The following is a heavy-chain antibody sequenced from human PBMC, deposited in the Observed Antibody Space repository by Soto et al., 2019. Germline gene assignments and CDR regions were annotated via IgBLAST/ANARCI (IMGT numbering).Heavy chain of an antibody. D-gene: IGHD3-3*01. Sequence: SVKVSCKASGGTFSSYAISWVRQAPGQGLEWMGGIIPIFGTANYAQKFQGRVTITADKSTSTAYMELSSLRSEDKAVYYCAGGFWSGYYDYYYGMDVWGQGTTVTVSS. V-gene: IGHV1-69*06. CDR3: AGGFWSGYYDYYYGMDV. CDR1: GGTFSSYA. J-gene: IGHJ6*02. CDR2: IIPIFGTA.